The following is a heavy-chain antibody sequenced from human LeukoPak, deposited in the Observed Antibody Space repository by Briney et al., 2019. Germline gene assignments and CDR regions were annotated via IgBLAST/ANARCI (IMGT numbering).Heavy chain of an antibody. CDR3: ARDWEDIVVVPAAHNYYYYGMDV. J-gene: IGHJ6*02. Sequence: GRSLRLSCAASGFTFSSYAMHWVRQGPGKGLEGGAVILYDGSNKYYADSVKGRFTISRDNSQNTLYLQMNSLRAEDTAVYYCARDWEDIVVVPAAHNYYYYGMDVWGQGTTVTVSS. V-gene: IGHV3-30-3*01. CDR1: GFTFSSYA. D-gene: IGHD2-2*01. CDR2: ILYDGSNK.